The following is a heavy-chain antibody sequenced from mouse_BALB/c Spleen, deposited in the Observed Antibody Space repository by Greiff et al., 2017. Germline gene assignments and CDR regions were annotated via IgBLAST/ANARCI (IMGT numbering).Heavy chain of an antibody. V-gene: IGHV1-80*01. CDR1: GYAFSSYW. Sequence: QVHVKQSGAELVRPGSSVKISCKASGYAFSSYWMNWVKQRPGQGLEWIGQIYPGDGDTNYNGKFKGKATLTADKSSSTAYMQLSSLTSEDSAVYFCARSTMITTRGPAWFAYWGQGTLVTVSA. CDR3: ARSTMITTRGPAWFAY. J-gene: IGHJ3*01. CDR2: IYPGDGDT. D-gene: IGHD2-4*01.